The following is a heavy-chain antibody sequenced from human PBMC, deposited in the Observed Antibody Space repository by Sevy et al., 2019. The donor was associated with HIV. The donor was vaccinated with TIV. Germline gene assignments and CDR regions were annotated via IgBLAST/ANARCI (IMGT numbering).Heavy chain of an antibody. V-gene: IGHV3-48*01. CDR1: GFTFSSYS. CDR2: ISSSSSTI. Sequence: GGSLRLSCAASGFTFSSYSMNWVRQAPGKGLEWVSYISSSSSTIYYADSVKGRFTISRDNAKNSLYLQMNSLRAEDMAVYYCASVGGGIVVVPAAIGSDYYYMDVWGKGTTVTVSS. J-gene: IGHJ6*03. D-gene: IGHD2-2*01. CDR3: ASVGGGIVVVPAAIGSDYYYMDV.